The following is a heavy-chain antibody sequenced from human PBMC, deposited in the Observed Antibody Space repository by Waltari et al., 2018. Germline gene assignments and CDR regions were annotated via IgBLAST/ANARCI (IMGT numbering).Heavy chain of an antibody. CDR2: ISYDGSNK. Sequence: QVQLVESGGGVVQPGRSLRLSCAASGFTFSSYAMHWVRQAPGKGLEWVAVISYDGSNKYYADSVKGRFTISRDNSKNTLYLQMNSLRAEDTAVYYCARDPSSTMVQGVGWFDPWGQGTLVTVSS. CDR1: GFTFSSYA. CDR3: ARDPSSTMVQGVGWFDP. V-gene: IGHV3-30-3*01. D-gene: IGHD3-10*01. J-gene: IGHJ5*02.